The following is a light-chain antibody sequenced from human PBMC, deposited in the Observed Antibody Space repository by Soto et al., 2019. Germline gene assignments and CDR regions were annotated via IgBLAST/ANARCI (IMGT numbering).Light chain of an antibody. J-gene: IGKJ1*01. V-gene: IGKV4-1*01. CDR2: WAS. CDR3: QQYYSAPRT. CDR1: QSVLSSSNNKHY. Sequence: DIVMTQSPDSLAVSLGERATINCKSSQSVLSSSNNKHYLAWYQQKPGQPPTLLIYWASTRESGVPDRFSGSGSGTDFTLPISSLQAEDVAVSYCQQYYSAPRTFGQGTKVQLK.